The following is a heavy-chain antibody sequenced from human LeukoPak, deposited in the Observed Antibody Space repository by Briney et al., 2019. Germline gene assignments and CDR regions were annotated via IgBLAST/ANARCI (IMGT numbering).Heavy chain of an antibody. Sequence: PGRSLRLSCTASGFTFGDYAMSRVRQAPGKGLEWVGFIRSKAYGGTTEYAASVKGRFTISRDDSKSIAYLQMNSLKTEDTAVYYCTPASGWYSFDYWGQGTLVTVSS. D-gene: IGHD6-19*01. CDR3: TPASGWYSFDY. J-gene: IGHJ4*02. V-gene: IGHV3-49*04. CDR2: IRSKAYGGTT. CDR1: GFTFGDYA.